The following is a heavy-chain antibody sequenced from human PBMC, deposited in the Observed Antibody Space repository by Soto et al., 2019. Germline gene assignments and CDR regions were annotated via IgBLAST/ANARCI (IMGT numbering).Heavy chain of an antibody. V-gene: IGHV4-39*01. D-gene: IGHD3-3*01. CDR3: ARSYYDFWSGYYGAFDI. Sequence: GVVLIGSIYNSGTTYYNPSLKRRVTISVDTSKHQLSLKLSSVTAADTAVYYCARSYYDFWSGYYGAFDIWGQGTMVTVSS. J-gene: IGHJ3*02. CDR2: IYNSGTT.